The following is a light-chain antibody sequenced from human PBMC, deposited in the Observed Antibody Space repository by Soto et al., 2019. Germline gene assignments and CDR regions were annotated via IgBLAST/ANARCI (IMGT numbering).Light chain of an antibody. CDR1: SSNIGTYT. CDR3: ASWNDRTTGGM. Sequence: QSVLTQPPSVSGTPGQRVTISCSGGSSNIGTYTVNWYQQLPETAPKLLIYTDYQRPSGVTDRVSGSKSGTSASLAISGLQSEDEADYYCASWNDRTTGGMFGRWTQLTVL. CDR2: TDY. V-gene: IGLV1-44*01. J-gene: IGLJ3*02.